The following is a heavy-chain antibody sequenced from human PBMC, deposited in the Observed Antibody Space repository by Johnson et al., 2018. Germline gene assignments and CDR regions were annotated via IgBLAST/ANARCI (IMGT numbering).Heavy chain of an antibody. D-gene: IGHD4-17*01. V-gene: IGHV3-30*18. CDR1: GFTFSTFG. CDR2: ISYDGSNK. Sequence: VQLVQSGGGVVQPGRSLRLSCAASGFTFSTFGMHWVRQVPGKGLEWVAVISYDGSNKYYADSVKGRFTISRDNSKNTLCLQMNSLRAEETAVYYCANNDYGDYLEAFDIWGQGTMVTVSS. CDR3: ANNDYGDYLEAFDI. J-gene: IGHJ3*02.